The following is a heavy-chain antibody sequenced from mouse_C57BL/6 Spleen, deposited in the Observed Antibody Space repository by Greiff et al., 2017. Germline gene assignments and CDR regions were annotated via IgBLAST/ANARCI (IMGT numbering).Heavy chain of an antibody. D-gene: IGHD2-4*01. Sequence: EVKVVESGGGLVKPGGSLKLSCAASGFTFSDYGMHWVRQAPEKGLEWVAYISSGSSTIYYADTVKGRFTISRDNAKNTLFLQMTSLRSEDTAMYYCAREITTRTYYAMDYWGQGTSVTVSS. J-gene: IGHJ4*01. CDR1: GFTFSDYG. CDR2: ISSGSSTI. V-gene: IGHV5-17*01. CDR3: AREITTRTYYAMDY.